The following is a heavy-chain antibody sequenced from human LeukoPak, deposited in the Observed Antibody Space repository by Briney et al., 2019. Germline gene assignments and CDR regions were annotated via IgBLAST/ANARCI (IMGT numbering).Heavy chain of an antibody. Sequence: ASVKVSCKASGYTFTSYGISWVRQAPGQGLEWMGWISAYNGNTNYAQMLQGRVTMTTDTSTSAAYMELRSLRSDDTAVYYCASGVFVATIKGYYYYGMDVWGQGTTVTVSS. J-gene: IGHJ6*02. D-gene: IGHD5-12*01. V-gene: IGHV1-18*01. CDR1: GYTFTSYG. CDR3: ASGVFVATIKGYYYYGMDV. CDR2: ISAYNGNT.